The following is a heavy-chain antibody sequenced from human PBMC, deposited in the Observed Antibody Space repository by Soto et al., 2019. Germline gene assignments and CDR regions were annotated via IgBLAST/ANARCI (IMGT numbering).Heavy chain of an antibody. Sequence: QVQLVESGGGVVQPGRSLRLSCAASGFTFSSYGMHWVRQAPGKGLEWVAVIWYDGSNKYYADSVKGRFTISRDNSKNTLYMQMNSLRPEDTAVYYWARDAVRGDSSGKYWGQGTLVTVSS. V-gene: IGHV3-33*01. CDR2: IWYDGSNK. D-gene: IGHD3-22*01. CDR1: GFTFSSYG. J-gene: IGHJ4*02. CDR3: ARDAVRGDSSGKY.